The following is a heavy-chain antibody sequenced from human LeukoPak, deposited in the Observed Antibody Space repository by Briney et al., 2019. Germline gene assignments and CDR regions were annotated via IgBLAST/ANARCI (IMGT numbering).Heavy chain of an antibody. Sequence: GGSLRLSCAASGFMFSTYWMTWVRQAPGKGLELVANIKPDGSETYYVDSVKGRFTISRDNTKNLVFLQMKSLRGEDAAVYHCGGFGYEAAIDLWGQGTLVTVSS. V-gene: IGHV3-7*01. D-gene: IGHD2-15*01. CDR1: GFMFSTYW. J-gene: IGHJ4*02. CDR3: GGFGYEAAIDL. CDR2: IKPDGSET.